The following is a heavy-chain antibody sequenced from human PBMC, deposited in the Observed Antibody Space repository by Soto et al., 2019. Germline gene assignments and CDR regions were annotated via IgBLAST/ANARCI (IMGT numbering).Heavy chain of an antibody. V-gene: IGHV4-31*03. CDR1: GVSISSGGYY. CDR2: IYYSGRT. Sequence: PSETLSLTCTVSGVSISSGGYYWGWIRQHTGKGLEWIGNIYYSGRTYYNPSLKSRVIMSVDTSKNHFSLKLSSVTAADTAVYYCARASRFLHYFDYWGQGTLVTVSS. J-gene: IGHJ4*02. CDR3: ARASRFLHYFDY.